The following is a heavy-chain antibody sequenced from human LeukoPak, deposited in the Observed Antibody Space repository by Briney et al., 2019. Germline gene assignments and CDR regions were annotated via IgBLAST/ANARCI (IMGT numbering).Heavy chain of an antibody. CDR2: IYYSGST. Sequence: PSETLSLTCTVSGGSISSYYWSWIRQPPGKGLEWIGYIYYSGSTNYNPSLKSRVTISVDTSKNQFSLKLSSVTAADTAVYYCARHPLPRGSSWYYFDYWGQGTLVTVSS. CDR3: ARHPLPRGSSWYYFDY. V-gene: IGHV4-59*01. CDR1: GGSISSYY. D-gene: IGHD6-13*01. J-gene: IGHJ4*02.